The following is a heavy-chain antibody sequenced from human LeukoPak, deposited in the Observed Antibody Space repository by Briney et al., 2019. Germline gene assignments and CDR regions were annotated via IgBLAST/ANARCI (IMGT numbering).Heavy chain of an antibody. CDR2: IYPGDSDT. CDR1: GYSFTSYW. D-gene: IGHD2-15*01. J-gene: IGHJ4*02. CDR3: ARIGTSVVVAATPVDY. Sequence: GESLKISCKGSGYSFTSYWIGWVRQMPGKGLEWMGNIYPGDSDTRYSPSFQGQVTISADKSISTAYLQWSSLKASDTAMYYCARIGTSVVVAATPVDYWGQGTLVTVSS. V-gene: IGHV5-51*03.